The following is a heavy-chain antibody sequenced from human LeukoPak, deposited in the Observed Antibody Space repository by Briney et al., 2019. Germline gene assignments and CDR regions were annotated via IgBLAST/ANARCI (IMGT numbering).Heavy chain of an antibody. Sequence: SETLSLTCVVSDYSISTGYYWCWIRLSPGKGLEWIGSISHSGTTDYNSSLKSRVTISSDTYQTQFSLKLNSATAADTAVYYCARQGLLGASRDPWFDPWGQGTLVTVSS. V-gene: IGHV4-38-2*01. CDR2: ISHSGTT. D-gene: IGHD1-26*01. CDR1: DYSISTGYY. CDR3: ARQGLLGASRDPWFDP. J-gene: IGHJ5*02.